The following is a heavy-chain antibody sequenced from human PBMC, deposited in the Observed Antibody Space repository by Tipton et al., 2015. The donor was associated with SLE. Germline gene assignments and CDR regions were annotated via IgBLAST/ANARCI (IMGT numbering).Heavy chain of an antibody. CDR3: AREEVFMNAFDI. CDR1: GFTFSSYG. Sequence: SLRLSCAASGFTFSSYGMHWVRQAPGKGLEWVAVISYYGGNKDYADSVKGRFTISRDNSKNTLYLQMNSLRAEDTAVYYCAREEVFMNAFDIWGQGTMVTVSS. J-gene: IGHJ3*02. V-gene: IGHV3-30*03. CDR2: ISYYGGNK. D-gene: IGHD3-16*01.